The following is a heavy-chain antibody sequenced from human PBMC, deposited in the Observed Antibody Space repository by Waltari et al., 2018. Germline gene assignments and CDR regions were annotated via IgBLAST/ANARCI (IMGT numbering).Heavy chain of an antibody. CDR1: GFTFRSYA. CDR3: AREGDYVDAFDI. J-gene: IGHJ3*02. V-gene: IGHV3-30*01. D-gene: IGHD4-17*01. CDR2: ISYDGSNK. Sequence: QVQLVESGGGVVQPGRSLRLSCAASGFTFRSYAMHWVRQAPGKGLEWVAVISYDGSNKYYADSAKGRFTISRDNSKNTLYLQMNSLRAEDTAVYYCAREGDYVDAFDIWGQGTMVTVSS.